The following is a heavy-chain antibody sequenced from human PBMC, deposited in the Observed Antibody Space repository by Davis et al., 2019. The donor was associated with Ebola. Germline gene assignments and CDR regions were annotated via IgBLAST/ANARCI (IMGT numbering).Heavy chain of an antibody. CDR3: ARGLRYYDFWSGYGSRYYMDV. CDR1: GASISSYY. CDR2: IFNSGST. D-gene: IGHD3-3*01. J-gene: IGHJ6*03. Sequence: PSETLSLTCTVSGASISSYYWSWIRQPAGEGLEWIGRIFNSGSTKYNPSLKSRVTISVDTFKNQFSLKLSSVTAADTAVYYCARGLRYYDFWSGYGSRYYMDVWGKGTTVTVSS. V-gene: IGHV4-4*07.